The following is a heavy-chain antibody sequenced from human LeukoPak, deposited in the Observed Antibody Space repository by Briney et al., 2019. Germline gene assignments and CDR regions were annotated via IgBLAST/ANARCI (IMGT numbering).Heavy chain of an antibody. V-gene: IGHV3-30*03. CDR3: ARRVEAAVGTWDY. CDR2: ISYDGSNK. Sequence: GGSLRLSCAASGFTFSSYGMHWVRQAPGKGLEWVAVISYDGSNKYYADSVKGRFTISRDNSKNTLYLQMNSLRTEDTALYYCARRVEAAVGTWDYWGQGTLVTVSS. CDR1: GFTFSSYG. D-gene: IGHD6-13*01. J-gene: IGHJ4*02.